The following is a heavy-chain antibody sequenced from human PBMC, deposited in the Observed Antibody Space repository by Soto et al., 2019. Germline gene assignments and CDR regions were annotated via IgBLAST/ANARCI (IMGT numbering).Heavy chain of an antibody. CDR3: ARGGGDCSSTSCHQTFYYYYYGMDV. CDR1: GFTFSSYS. D-gene: IGHD2-2*01. CDR2: ISSSSYI. J-gene: IGHJ6*02. Sequence: PGGSLRLSCAASGFTFSSYSMNWVRQAPGTGLEWVSSISSSSYIYYADSVKGRFTISRDNAKNSLYLQMNSLRAEDTAVYYCARGGGDCSSTSCHQTFYYYYYGMDVWGQGTTVTVSS. V-gene: IGHV3-21*01.